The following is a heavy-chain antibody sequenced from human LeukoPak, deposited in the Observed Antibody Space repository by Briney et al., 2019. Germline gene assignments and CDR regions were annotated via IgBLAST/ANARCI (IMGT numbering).Heavy chain of an antibody. CDR2: IIGSGSEM. J-gene: IGHJ3*01. CDR3: AKVQSDIVGAMFFSFDV. Sequence: GGSLRLSCGGSGFTFNSYSMNWVRQAPGKGLEWVASIIGSGSEMFYADSLKGRFTISRDNSKNPLYLQMNSLRVEDTAVYYCAKVQSDIVGAMFFSFDVWGQGTMVSVSS. CDR1: GFTFNSYS. V-gene: IGHV3-21*06. D-gene: IGHD1-26*01.